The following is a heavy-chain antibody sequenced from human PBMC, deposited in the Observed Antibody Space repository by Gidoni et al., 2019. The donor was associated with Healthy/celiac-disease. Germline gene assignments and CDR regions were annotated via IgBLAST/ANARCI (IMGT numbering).Heavy chain of an antibody. J-gene: IGHJ4*02. CDR3: ARASLDSGSYYYFDY. CDR1: GFTFSSYG. D-gene: IGHD1-26*01. V-gene: IGHV3-33*01. Sequence: QVQLVEYGGGVVVPGRSLRLSCAASGFTFSSYGMHWVRPAPGKGLEWGAVLWYDGINKYYADSLKGRFTISRYNSKNTLYLQMNSLRAEDTAVYYCARASLDSGSYYYFDYWGQGTLGHRLL. CDR2: LWYDGINK.